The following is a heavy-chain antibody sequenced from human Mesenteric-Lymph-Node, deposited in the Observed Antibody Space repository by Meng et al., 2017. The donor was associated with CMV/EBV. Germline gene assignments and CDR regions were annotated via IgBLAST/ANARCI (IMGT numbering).Heavy chain of an antibody. V-gene: IGHV3-23*01. CDR2: ISGSGGST. Sequence: GGSLRLSCAASGFTFSSYAMSWVRQAPGKGLEWVSAISGSGGSTYYADSVKGRFTVSRDNSKNTLYLQMNSLRAEDTAIYYCAKPLPAAPYYFDSWGQGTLVTVSS. J-gene: IGHJ4*02. CDR3: AKPLPAAPYYFDS. CDR1: GFTFSSYA. D-gene: IGHD2-2*01.